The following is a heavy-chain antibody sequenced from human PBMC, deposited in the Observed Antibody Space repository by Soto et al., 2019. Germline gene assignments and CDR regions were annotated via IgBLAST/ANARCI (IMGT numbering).Heavy chain of an antibody. CDR1: GGSISSYY. V-gene: IGHV4-4*07. J-gene: IGHJ4*02. CDR3: ARDLTAYFDY. CDR2: IYTSGST. Sequence: PSDTLSLTCTVPGGSISSYYWIWIRQPAGKGLEWIGRIYTSGSTNYNPSLKSRVTMSVDTSKNQFSLKLSSVTAADTAVYYCARDLTAYFDYWGQGTLVTVSS. D-gene: IGHD5-18*01.